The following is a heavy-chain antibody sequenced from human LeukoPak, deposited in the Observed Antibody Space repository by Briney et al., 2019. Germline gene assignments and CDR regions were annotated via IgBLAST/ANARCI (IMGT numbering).Heavy chain of an antibody. V-gene: IGHV4-34*01. CDR3: ATRRPWYNDFWSGYFDY. J-gene: IGHJ4*02. D-gene: IGHD3-3*01. CDR2: INHSGST. CDR1: GGSFSGYY. Sequence: PSETLSLTCAVYGGSFSGYYWSWIRQPPGKGLEWIGEINHSGSTNYNPSLKSRVTISVDTSKNQFSLKLSSVTAADTAVYYCATRRPWYNDFWSGYFDYWGQGTLVTVSS.